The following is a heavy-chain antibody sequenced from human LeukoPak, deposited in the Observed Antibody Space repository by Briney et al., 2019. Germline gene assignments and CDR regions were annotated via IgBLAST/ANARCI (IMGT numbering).Heavy chain of an antibody. Sequence: GGSLRLSCAASGFTFSSYEMNWVRQAPGKGLEWVSYISSSGSTIYYADSVKGRFTISRDNSKNTLYLQMNSLRAEDTAVYYCAKAGQMGGYSYGYYYYYYMDVWGKGTTVTVSS. D-gene: IGHD5-18*01. V-gene: IGHV3-48*03. CDR1: GFTFSSYE. CDR3: AKAGQMGGYSYGYYYYYYMDV. CDR2: ISSSGSTI. J-gene: IGHJ6*03.